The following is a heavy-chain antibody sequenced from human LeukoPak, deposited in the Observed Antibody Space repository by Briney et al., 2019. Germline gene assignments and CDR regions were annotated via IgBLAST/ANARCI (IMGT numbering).Heavy chain of an antibody. CDR1: GFTFSSYG. D-gene: IGHD6-13*01. CDR3: ASSSSWYEEYFQH. J-gene: IGHJ1*01. CDR2: ISYDGSNK. Sequence: GSLRLSCAASGFTFSSYGMHWVRQAPGKGLEWVAVISYDGSNKYYADSVKGRFTISRDNSKNTLYLQMNSLRAEDTAVYYCASSSSWYEEYFQHWGQGTLVTVSS. V-gene: IGHV3-30*03.